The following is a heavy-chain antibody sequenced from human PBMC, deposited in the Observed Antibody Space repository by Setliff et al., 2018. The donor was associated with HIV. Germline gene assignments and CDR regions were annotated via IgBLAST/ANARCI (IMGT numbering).Heavy chain of an antibody. CDR2: ISPGSDIT. J-gene: IGHJ4*02. D-gene: IGHD3-22*01. Sequence: GGSLRLSCVASGFVFYSFDMDWVRQTPEKGLEWVSAISPGSDITYYADSVKGRFTISRDDAKNMLFLQMNTLRPEDTAVYFCARVRLYNSALDYWGQGTLVTVSS. CDR1: GFVFYSFD. V-gene: IGHV3-23*01. CDR3: ARVRLYNSALDY.